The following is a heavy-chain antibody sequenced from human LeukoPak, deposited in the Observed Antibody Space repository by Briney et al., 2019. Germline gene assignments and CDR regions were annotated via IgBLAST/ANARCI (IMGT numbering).Heavy chain of an antibody. D-gene: IGHD2-15*01. Sequence: ASVKVSCKASGYTFTGYYMHWVRQAPGQGLEWMAWINSKNGDTHFAQRFQGRVTMTRDTSVNEAYMDLSSLTSDDTAVYYCARDYGPTPDNALDIWGQGTVVTVSS. CDR2: INSKNGDT. J-gene: IGHJ3*02. V-gene: IGHV1-2*02. CDR3: ARDYGPTPDNALDI. CDR1: GYTFTGYY.